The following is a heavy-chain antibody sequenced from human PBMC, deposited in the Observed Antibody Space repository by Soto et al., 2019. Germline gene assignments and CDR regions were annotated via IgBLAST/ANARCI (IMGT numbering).Heavy chain of an antibody. D-gene: IGHD3-22*01. CDR3: ASDRSGSKIDH. Sequence: SETLPLTCTVCGVSISGGCYYWTWIRQHAEKGLEWIGFAYYTGSTFYNQSLQSRVSISVDTSKNHFSLELSSVTAADTAIYFCASDRSGSKIDHSGEGTLVPI. V-gene: IGHV4-31*03. CDR2: AYYTGST. J-gene: IGHJ4*02. CDR1: GVSISGGCYY.